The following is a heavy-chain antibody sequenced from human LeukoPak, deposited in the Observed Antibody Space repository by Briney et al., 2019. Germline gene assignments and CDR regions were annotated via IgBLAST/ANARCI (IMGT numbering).Heavy chain of an antibody. J-gene: IGHJ4*02. CDR1: GFTFSSYW. CDR3: ARVGPVYSGYDYLDY. CDR2: IKQDGSEK. Sequence: SGGSLGLSCAASGFTFSSYWMTWVRQAPGKGLEWVANIKQDGSEKYYVDSVKGRFTLSRDNAKNSLYLQMNSLRAEDTAVYYCARVGPVYSGYDYLDYWGQGTLVTVSS. D-gene: IGHD5-12*01. V-gene: IGHV3-7*03.